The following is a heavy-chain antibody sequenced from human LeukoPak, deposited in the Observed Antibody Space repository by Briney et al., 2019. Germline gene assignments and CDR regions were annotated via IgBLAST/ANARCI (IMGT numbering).Heavy chain of an antibody. CDR3: ATTHDVKTAPYDL. CDR2: IYTSGST. Sequence: SETLSLTCTVSGDSISRYCWSWVRQPPGKGLEWIGYIYTSGSTDYNPSLKSRVTMSVDASKNQFSMELRFLTAADTAVYYCATTHDVKTAPYDLWGQGTLVTVSS. D-gene: IGHD2-15*01. J-gene: IGHJ5*02. V-gene: IGHV4-4*09. CDR1: GDSISRYC.